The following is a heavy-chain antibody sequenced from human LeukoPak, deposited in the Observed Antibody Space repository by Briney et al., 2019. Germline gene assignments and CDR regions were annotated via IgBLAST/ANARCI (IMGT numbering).Heavy chain of an antibody. CDR2: INSGGSAT. J-gene: IGHJ4*02. V-gene: IGHV3-21*01. CDR1: GFTFSTYT. D-gene: IGHD3-22*01. Sequence: GGSLRLSCAASGFTFSTYTMNWARQAPGKGLEWVSSINSGGSATHYADSVKGRFTISRDNAQNSLYLQMNSLRVDDAAVYYCLRGDSRDFWGQGTLVTVSS. CDR3: LRGDSRDF.